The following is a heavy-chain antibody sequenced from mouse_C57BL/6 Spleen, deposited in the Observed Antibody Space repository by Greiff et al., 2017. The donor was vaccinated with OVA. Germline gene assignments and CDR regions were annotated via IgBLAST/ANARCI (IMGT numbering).Heavy chain of an antibody. D-gene: IGHD1-1*01. CDR2: IYPSDSET. CDR1: GYTFTSYW. CDR3: ARRGTTVVADDY. J-gene: IGHJ2*01. V-gene: IGHV1-61*01. Sequence: QVQLQQPGAELVRPGSSVKLSCKASGYTFTSYWMDWVKQRPGQGLEWIGNIYPSDSETHYNQKFKDKATLTVDKSSSTAYMQLSSLTSEDSAVYYCARRGTTVVADDYWGQGTTLTVSS.